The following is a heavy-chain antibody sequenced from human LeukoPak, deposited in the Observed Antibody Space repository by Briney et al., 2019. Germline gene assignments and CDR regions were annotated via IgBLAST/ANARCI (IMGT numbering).Heavy chain of an antibody. D-gene: IGHD1-14*01. J-gene: IGHJ4*02. Sequence: PSDTLSLTCTVSGGSISSNNYYWGWIRQPPGKGLEWIGSIYNSGSTYYNPSLKSRVTISVDTSKNQFALKLSSVTAADTAVYYCARDRSSYFDYWGQGTLVTVSA. V-gene: IGHV4-39*01. CDR2: IYNSGST. CDR1: GGSISSNNYY. CDR3: ARDRSSYFDY.